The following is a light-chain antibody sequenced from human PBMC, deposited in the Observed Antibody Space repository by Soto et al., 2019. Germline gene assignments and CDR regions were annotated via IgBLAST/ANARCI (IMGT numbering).Light chain of an antibody. CDR2: EVS. CDR1: SSDVGGYNY. Sequence: QSVLTQPASVSGSPGQSITISCTGTSSDVGGYNYVSWYQQHPGKAPKLMIYEVSNRPSGVSHRFSGSKSGNTASLTISGLQAEEEADYYCSSYTGNNSPYVLGTVNKVTV. V-gene: IGLV2-14*01. J-gene: IGLJ1*01. CDR3: SSYTGNNSPYV.